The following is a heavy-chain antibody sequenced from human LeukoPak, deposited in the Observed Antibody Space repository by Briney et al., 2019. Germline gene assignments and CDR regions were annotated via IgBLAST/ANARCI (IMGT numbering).Heavy chain of an antibody. J-gene: IGHJ4*02. V-gene: IGHV1-69*13. CDR3: ARGVVPAATGPYFDY. D-gene: IGHD2-2*01. Sequence: SVKVSCKASGGTFSSYAISWVRQAPGQGLEWMGGIIPIFDTANYAQKFQGRVTITADESTSTAYMELSSLRSEDTAVYYCARGVVPAATGPYFDYWGQGTLVTVSS. CDR2: IIPIFDTA. CDR1: GGTFSSYA.